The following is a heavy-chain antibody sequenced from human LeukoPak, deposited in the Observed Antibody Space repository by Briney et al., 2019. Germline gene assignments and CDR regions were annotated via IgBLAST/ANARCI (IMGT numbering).Heavy chain of an antibody. CDR3: AGNSGSSVFDY. J-gene: IGHJ4*02. CDR1: GFTFSSYG. Sequence: GGSLRLSCAASGFTFSSYGMHWVRQAPGKGLEWVAVISYDGSNKYYADSVKGRFTISRDNSKNTLYLQMNSLRAEDTAVYYCAGNSGSSVFDYWGQGTLVTVSS. D-gene: IGHD1-26*01. CDR2: ISYDGSNK. V-gene: IGHV3-30*03.